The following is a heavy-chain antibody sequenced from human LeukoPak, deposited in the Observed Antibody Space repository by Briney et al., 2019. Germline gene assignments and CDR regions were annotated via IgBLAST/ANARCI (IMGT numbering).Heavy chain of an antibody. CDR2: IFYSGST. J-gene: IGHJ4*02. Sequence: SSETLSLTCTVSGGSISSSNYYWGWIRQPPGKGLEWIGTIFYSGSTYYNPSLKSRVTISVDTSKNQFSLKLSSVTAADTAVTFCAGSKAAAHFDYWGQGTLVTVSS. CDR1: GGSISSSNYY. CDR3: AGSKAAAHFDY. V-gene: IGHV4-39*01. D-gene: IGHD6-13*01.